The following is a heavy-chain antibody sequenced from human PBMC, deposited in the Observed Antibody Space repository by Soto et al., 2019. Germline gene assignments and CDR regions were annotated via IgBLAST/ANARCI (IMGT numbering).Heavy chain of an antibody. V-gene: IGHV3-30-3*01. Sequence: QVQLVESGGGVVQPGRSLRLSCAASEFTFSSYAMHWVRQAPGKGLEWVAVISYDGSNKYYADSVKGRFTISRDNSKNTLYLQMNSLRAEDTAVYYCARGTVTYYYYYGMDVWGQGTTVTVSS. CDR2: ISYDGSNK. D-gene: IGHD4-4*01. CDR1: EFTFSSYA. CDR3: ARGTVTYYYYYGMDV. J-gene: IGHJ6*02.